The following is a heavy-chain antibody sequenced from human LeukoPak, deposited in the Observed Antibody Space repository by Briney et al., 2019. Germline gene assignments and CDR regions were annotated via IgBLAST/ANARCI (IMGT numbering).Heavy chain of an antibody. Sequence: PSEALSLTCTVSGGSIISYYWSWIRQPPGKGLEWIGYIYYSGSTNYNPSLKRRVTISVDTAKRQFSLKLSSVNAADTAVYYCARLRFTDYYYYGMDVWGQGTTVTVSS. CDR2: IYYSGST. CDR3: ARLRFTDYYYYGMDV. V-gene: IGHV4-59*08. D-gene: IGHD3-10*01. CDR1: GGSIISYY. J-gene: IGHJ6*02.